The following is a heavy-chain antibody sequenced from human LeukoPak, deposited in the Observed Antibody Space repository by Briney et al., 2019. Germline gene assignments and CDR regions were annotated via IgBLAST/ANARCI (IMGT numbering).Heavy chain of an antibody. CDR3: AHRGNYYTSGSFDY. D-gene: IGHD3-10*01. Sequence: ESGPTLGKPTQTLTLTCAFSGFSLSTNAVGVGWIRQPPVKALEWLALIYWNDDKRYTPSLKTRLTITKDTYNNKVVLTMTNMDPVDTATYYCAHRGNYYTSGSFDYWGQGTLVTVSS. CDR2: IYWNDDK. V-gene: IGHV2-5*01. CDR1: GFSLSTNAVG. J-gene: IGHJ4*02.